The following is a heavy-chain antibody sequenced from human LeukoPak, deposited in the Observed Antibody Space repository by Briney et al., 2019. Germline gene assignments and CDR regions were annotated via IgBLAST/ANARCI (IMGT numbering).Heavy chain of an antibody. CDR1: GFSFSSYY. CDR2: INPDGGER. D-gene: IGHD6-19*01. Sequence: GGSLRLSCAASGFSFSSYYMSWVRQAPGKGLEWVALINPDGGERYYVDSVKGRFTISRDNAKNSLYLQMDSLRGDDTAMYFCTRDLAAVPGPRMDVWGQGTTVTVSS. J-gene: IGHJ6*02. V-gene: IGHV3-7*03. CDR3: TRDLAAVPGPRMDV.